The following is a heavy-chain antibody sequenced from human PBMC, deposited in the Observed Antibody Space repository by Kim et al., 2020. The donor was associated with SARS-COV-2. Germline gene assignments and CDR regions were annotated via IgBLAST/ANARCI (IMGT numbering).Heavy chain of an antibody. V-gene: IGHV3-7*03. J-gene: IGHJ6*02. CDR1: GFTFSSYW. CDR3: ARDRAVRRLLLIYYYYGMDV. D-gene: IGHD2-15*01. CDR2: IKQDGSEK. Sequence: GGSLRLSCAASGFTFSSYWMSWVRQAPGKGLEWVANIKQDGSEKYYVDSVKGRFTISRDNAKNSLYLQMNSLRAEETAVYYCARDRAVRRLLLIYYYYGMDVWGQGTTVTVSS.